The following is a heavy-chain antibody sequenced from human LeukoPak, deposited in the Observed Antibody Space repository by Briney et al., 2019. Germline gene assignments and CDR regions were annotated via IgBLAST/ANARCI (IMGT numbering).Heavy chain of an antibody. J-gene: IGHJ4*02. Sequence: SETLSLTCTVSGGSISSYYWSWIRQPPGKGLEWIGSMYYRGSAHYNPSLKSRVTIFVDTSKNQFTLTLTSVTAADTAVYYCASGKQWLANLDYWGQGTLVTVSS. D-gene: IGHD6-19*01. CDR3: ASGKQWLANLDY. CDR2: MYYRGSA. CDR1: GGSISSYY. V-gene: IGHV4-59*05.